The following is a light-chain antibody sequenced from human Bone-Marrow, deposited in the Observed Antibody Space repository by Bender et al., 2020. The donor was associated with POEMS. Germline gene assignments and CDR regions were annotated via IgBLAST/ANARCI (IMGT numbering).Light chain of an antibody. J-gene: IGLJ3*02. V-gene: IGLV2-14*01. CDR3: SSYTTSGTWV. Sequence: QSALTQPASVSGHPGQSIAISCTGTSSDVGDYNYVSWYQQHPGKAPKLMIYDVSYRPSGVSNRFSGSKSGNTASLTISGLQAEDEADYYCSSYTTSGTWVFGGGTKLTVL. CDR1: SSDVGDYNY. CDR2: DVS.